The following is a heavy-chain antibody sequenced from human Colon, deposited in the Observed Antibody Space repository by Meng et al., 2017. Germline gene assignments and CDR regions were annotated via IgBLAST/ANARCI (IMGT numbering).Heavy chain of an antibody. J-gene: IGHJ4*02. CDR1: GDSITNHNW. D-gene: IGHD1-20*01. V-gene: IGHV4-4*02. CDR2: VYHSGST. CDR3: ARGITGTVTVPFDH. Sequence: QVQLRESGPGLVKPSETLSLTCAGSGDSITNHNWWSWVRQPPGKGLEWIGEVYHSGSTKYNPSLKSRVTISVDKSNNEISLKMTSMTAADTAVYYCARGITGTVTVPFDHWGQGTLVTVSS.